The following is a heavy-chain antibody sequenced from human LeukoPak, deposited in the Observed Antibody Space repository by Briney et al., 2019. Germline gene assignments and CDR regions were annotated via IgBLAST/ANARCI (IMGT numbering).Heavy chain of an antibody. CDR2: MNPNSGNT. J-gene: IGHJ3*02. Sequence: ASVKVSCKASGYTFTSYGISWVRQAPGQGLEWMGWMNPNSGNTGYAQKFQGRVTITRNTSISTAYMELSSLRSEDTAVYYCASGYSSSYRRSGDDAFDIWGQGTMVTVSS. CDR1: GYTFTSYG. D-gene: IGHD6-6*01. CDR3: ASGYSSSYRRSGDDAFDI. V-gene: IGHV1-8*03.